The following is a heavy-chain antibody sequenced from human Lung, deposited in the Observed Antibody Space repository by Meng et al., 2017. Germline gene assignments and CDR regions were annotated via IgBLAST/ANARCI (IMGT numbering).Heavy chain of an antibody. CDR3: ARSPYSSGWPNFDS. V-gene: IGHV1-18*01. J-gene: IGHJ4*02. D-gene: IGHD6-19*01. CDR2: ISVYNVNT. Sequence: QVHLVPSGAEVREPGASVKVSCNASGYPFTNYGISWVRQAPGPGLEWMGWISVYNVNTNYAQKFQGRVTMTTDTSTSTTYMELRSLRSDDTGVYYCARSPYSSGWPNFDSWGQGTLVTVSS. CDR1: GYPFTNYG.